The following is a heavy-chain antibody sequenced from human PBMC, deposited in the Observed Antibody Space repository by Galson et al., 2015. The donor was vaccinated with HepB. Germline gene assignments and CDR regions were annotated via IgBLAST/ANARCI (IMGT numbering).Heavy chain of an antibody. Sequence: CLSLAGAAGGFTFSSYSMNWGGQAPGNGVEWVSSISSSSNYIYDADSVKGRFTISSDNAKNSLYLQMNSLRAEDTAVYYRASDRRSSSWYADYWGQGTLVTVSS. J-gene: IGHJ4*02. CDR2: ISSSSNYI. V-gene: IGHV3-21*01. D-gene: IGHD6-13*01. CDR3: ASDRRSSSWYADY. CDR1: GFTFSSYS.